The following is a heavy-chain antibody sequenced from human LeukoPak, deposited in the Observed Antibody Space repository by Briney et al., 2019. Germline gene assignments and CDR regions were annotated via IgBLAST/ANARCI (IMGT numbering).Heavy chain of an antibody. V-gene: IGHV4-4*07. CDR1: GGSISSYY. CDR2: IYSSGSS. J-gene: IGHJ4*02. CDR3: ARRENHYYDSSGYYDY. Sequence: SETLSLTCTVAGGSISSYYWNWIRQPAGKGLEWIGRIYSSGSSNYNPSLKSRVTMSVDTSKNQFSLKLSSVTAADTAVYYCARRENHYYDSSGYYDYWGQGTLVTVSS. D-gene: IGHD3-22*01.